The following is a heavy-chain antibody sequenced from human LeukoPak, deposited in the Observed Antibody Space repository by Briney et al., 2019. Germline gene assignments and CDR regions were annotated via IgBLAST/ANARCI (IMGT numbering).Heavy chain of an antibody. D-gene: IGHD3-9*01. CDR3: ARAVYYDILTGYYNNAFDI. J-gene: IGHJ3*02. CDR1: GFTVSSNY. V-gene: IGHV3-53*01. CDR2: IYSGGST. Sequence: GGSLRLSCAASGFTVSSNYMSWVRQAPGKGLEWVSVIYSGGSTYYADSVKGRFTISRDNSKNTLYLQMNSLRAEDTAVYYCARAVYYDILTGYYNNAFDIWGQGTMVTVSS.